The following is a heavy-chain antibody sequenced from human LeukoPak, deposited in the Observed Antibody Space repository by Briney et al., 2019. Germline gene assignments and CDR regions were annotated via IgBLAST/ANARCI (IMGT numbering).Heavy chain of an antibody. D-gene: IGHD4-23*01. J-gene: IGHJ4*02. CDR3: ASLLVDYGGNSSPFVDY. Sequence: PSETLSLTCTVSGGSISSSSYYWGWIRQPPGKGLEWIGSSYDSWSTYYNPSPKSRVTISVDTSKNQFSLKLSSVTAADTAVYYCASLLVDYGGNSSPFVDYWGQGTLVTVSS. CDR2: SYDSWST. CDR1: GGSISSSSYY. V-gene: IGHV4-39*07.